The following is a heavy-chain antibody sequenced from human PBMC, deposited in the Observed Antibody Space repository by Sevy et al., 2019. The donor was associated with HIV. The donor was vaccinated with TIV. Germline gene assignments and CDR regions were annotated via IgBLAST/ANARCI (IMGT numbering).Heavy chain of an antibody. Sequence: SETLSLTCAVYGGSFSGDFWSWIRQPPGKGPEWIGEINHSGSTSYNPFLKSRVTISVDTSKDQFYLKLSSVTAADAAVYYCARAAIAAPGAPFDDWGQGTLVTVSS. J-gene: IGHJ4*02. V-gene: IGHV4-34*01. CDR2: INHSGST. CDR1: GGSFSGDF. CDR3: ARAAIAAPGAPFDD. D-gene: IGHD6-13*01.